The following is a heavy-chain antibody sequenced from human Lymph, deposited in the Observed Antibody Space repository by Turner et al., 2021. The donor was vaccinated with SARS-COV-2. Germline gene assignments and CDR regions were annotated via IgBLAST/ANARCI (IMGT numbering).Heavy chain of an antibody. D-gene: IGHD2-15*01. CDR3: AREGDALAGGMDV. CDR1: GFTFSSHG. J-gene: IGHJ6*02. Sequence: QVQLVESGGGVVQPGRSLRLACAASGFTFSSHGLHWVRQAPGKGLEWVEVIWYDGSNKDYADSVKGRFTISRDNSKNTLYLQMNSLRAEDTAVYYCAREGDALAGGMDVWGQGTTVTVSS. CDR2: IWYDGSNK. V-gene: IGHV3-33*01.